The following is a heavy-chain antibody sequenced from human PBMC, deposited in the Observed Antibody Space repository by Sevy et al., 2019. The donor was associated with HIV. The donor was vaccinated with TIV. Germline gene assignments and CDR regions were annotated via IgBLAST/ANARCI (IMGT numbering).Heavy chain of an antibody. J-gene: IGHJ4*02. Sequence: GGYLRLSCAASGFTFSSYAMSWVRQAPGKGLEWVSAISGSGGSTYYADSVKGRFTISRDNSKNTLYLQMNSLRAEDTAVYYCAKSGSYYYGSGSYYKGGDYFDYWGQGTLVTVSS. CDR1: GFTFSSYA. CDR3: AKSGSYYYGSGSYYKGGDYFDY. CDR2: ISGSGGST. D-gene: IGHD3-10*01. V-gene: IGHV3-23*01.